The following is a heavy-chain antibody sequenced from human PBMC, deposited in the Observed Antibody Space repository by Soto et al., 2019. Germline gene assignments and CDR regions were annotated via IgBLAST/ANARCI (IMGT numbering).Heavy chain of an antibody. CDR3: TRRTTGKGYFDF. CDR2: IYYSGST. Sequence: PSETLSLTCTVSGGSISSDYWSWIRQPPGKGLEWIGYIYYSGSTNYNPSPKSRVTISVDTSKNQFSLKLSSVTAADTAVYYCTRRTTGKGYFDFWGQGTLVTVPS. D-gene: IGHD4-17*01. CDR1: GGSISSDY. J-gene: IGHJ4*02. V-gene: IGHV4-59*08.